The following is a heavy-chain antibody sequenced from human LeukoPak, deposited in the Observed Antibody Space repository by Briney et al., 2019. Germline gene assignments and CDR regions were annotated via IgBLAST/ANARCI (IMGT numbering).Heavy chain of an antibody. V-gene: IGHV4-59*01. Sequence: SETLSLTCIVSGGSISSYCWSWIRQPPGKGLEWIGYIYYSGSTNYNPSLKSRVTISVDTSKNQFSLKLSSVTAADTAVYYCARVHCSSNSCYSHWFDPWGQGTLVTVSS. D-gene: IGHD2-2*01. J-gene: IGHJ5*02. CDR2: IYYSGST. CDR1: GGSISSYC. CDR3: ARVHCSSNSCYSHWFDP.